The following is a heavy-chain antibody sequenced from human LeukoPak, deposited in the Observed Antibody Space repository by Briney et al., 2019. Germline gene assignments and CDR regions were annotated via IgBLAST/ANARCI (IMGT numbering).Heavy chain of an antibody. V-gene: IGHV3-23*01. CDR1: GFTFSSYA. CDR3: AKGFRNTVTTIDF. Sequence: GGSLRLSCAASGFTFSSYAMSWVRQAPGKGLEWVSAITSGGGSTYYADSVEGRFAISRDNSKNTLYLQMNSLRSEDTAVYYCAKGFRNTVTTIDFWAQGTLVSVFS. J-gene: IGHJ4*02. CDR2: ITSGGGST. D-gene: IGHD4-17*01.